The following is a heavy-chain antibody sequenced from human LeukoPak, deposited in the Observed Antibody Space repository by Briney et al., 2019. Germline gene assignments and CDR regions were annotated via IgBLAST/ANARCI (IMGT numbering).Heavy chain of an antibody. CDR3: ARDYYDSSGYYYGYFQH. CDR2: IYSGGST. V-gene: IGHV3-66*01. Sequence: PGGSLRLSCAVSGFTVSSNYMSWVRQAPGKGLEWVSVIYSGGSTYYADSVKGRFTISRDNSKNTMYLQMNSLRAEDTAVYYCARDYYDSSGYYYGYFQHWGQGTLVTVSS. CDR1: GFTVSSNY. D-gene: IGHD3-22*01. J-gene: IGHJ1*01.